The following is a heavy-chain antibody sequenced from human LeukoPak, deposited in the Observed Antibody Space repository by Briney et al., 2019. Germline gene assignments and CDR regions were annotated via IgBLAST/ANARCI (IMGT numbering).Heavy chain of an antibody. D-gene: IGHD6-19*01. CDR2: IWYDGSNK. J-gene: IGHJ4*02. V-gene: IGHV3-33*01. CDR3: ARDPPSGGFDY. CDR1: GFTFSSYG. Sequence: GSLRLSCAASGFTFSSYGMHWVRQAPGKGLEWVAVIWYDGSNKYYGDSVMGRFTISRDGAKNSLYLQMNSLRDDDTAIYYCARDPPSGGFDYWGQGALVTVSS.